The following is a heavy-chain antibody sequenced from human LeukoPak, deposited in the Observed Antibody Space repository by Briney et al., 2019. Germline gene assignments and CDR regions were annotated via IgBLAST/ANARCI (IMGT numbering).Heavy chain of an antibody. D-gene: IGHD3-10*01. V-gene: IGHV4-39*07. Sequence: SETLSLTCTVSGGSISSTTYYWGWIRQPPGKGLEWIGSIYFSGSTYYNPSFKSRVTISVDTSKNQFSLKLSSVTDADTAVYYCARDGMWFGEFRFDYWGQGTLVTVSS. CDR3: ARDGMWFGEFRFDY. CDR2: IYFSGST. CDR1: GGSISSTTYY. J-gene: IGHJ4*02.